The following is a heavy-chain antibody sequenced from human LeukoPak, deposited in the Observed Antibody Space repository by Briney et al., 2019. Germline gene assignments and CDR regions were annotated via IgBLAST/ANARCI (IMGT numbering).Heavy chain of an antibody. CDR2: ISTRSGDS. CDR3: ARDGYDILTGAKTTFDY. V-gene: IGHV1-18*01. CDR1: GYTFTTHG. D-gene: IGHD3-9*01. J-gene: IGHJ4*02. Sequence: ASVKVSCKASGYTFTTHGVSWVRQVPGQGLEWMGWISTRSGDSNYAQKLQGRVTMTTDTSTSTAYMELRSLRSDDTAVYYCARDGYDILTGAKTTFDYWGQGTLVTVSS.